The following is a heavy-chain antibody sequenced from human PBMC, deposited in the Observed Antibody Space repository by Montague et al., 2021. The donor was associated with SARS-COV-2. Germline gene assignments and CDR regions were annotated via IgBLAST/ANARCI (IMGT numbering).Heavy chain of an antibody. Sequence: SETLSLTCTVSGGSITGYYWSWLRRSPGKGLEWIAYIYDGGAVNYNPSLGSRVTISTDTSKSQLSLKVNSVTAADTAVYYCVRDHPCGGPRGAYDIWGQGTEVTVSS. V-gene: IGHV4-59*01. CDR3: VRDHPCGGPRGAYDI. CDR1: GGSITGYY. J-gene: IGHJ3*02. D-gene: IGHD4-23*01. CDR2: IYDGGAV.